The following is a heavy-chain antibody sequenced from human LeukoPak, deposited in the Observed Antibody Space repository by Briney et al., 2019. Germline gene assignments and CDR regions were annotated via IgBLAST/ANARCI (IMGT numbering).Heavy chain of an antibody. D-gene: IGHD2-2*02. CDR3: ARVGYCSSTSCYTHFDF. J-gene: IGHJ4*02. CDR2: ISSSGSTI. CDR1: GFTFSDYY. V-gene: IGHV3-11*01. Sequence: PGGSLRLSCAASGFTFSDYYMSWIRQAPGKGLEWVSYISSSGSTIYYADSVKGRFTISRDNAKNSLYPQMNSLRAEDTAVYYCARVGYCSSTSCYTHFDFWGRGTLVTVSS.